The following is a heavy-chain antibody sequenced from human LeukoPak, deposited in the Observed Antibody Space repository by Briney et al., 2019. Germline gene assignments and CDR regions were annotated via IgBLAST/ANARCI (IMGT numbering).Heavy chain of an antibody. CDR2: INPSGGST. Sequence: ASVKVSCKASGYTFTSYYMHWVRQAPGQGLEWMGIINPSGGSTSYAQEFQGRVTMTRDTSTSTVYMEPSSLRSEDTAVYYCARELYFWVRVGATEVDAFDIWGQGTMVTVSS. CDR3: ARELYFWVRVGATEVDAFDI. D-gene: IGHD1-26*01. J-gene: IGHJ3*02. CDR1: GYTFTSYY. V-gene: IGHV1-46*01.